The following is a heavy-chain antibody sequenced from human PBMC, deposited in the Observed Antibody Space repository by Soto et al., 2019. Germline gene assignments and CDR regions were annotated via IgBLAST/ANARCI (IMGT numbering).Heavy chain of an antibody. J-gene: IGHJ3*01. Sequence: DVQLLESGGNLVQPGGSLRLSCAASEFTFSNYAMSWVRQAPGKGLEWVSIISGVTGRTDYADSVKGRFTISRENAKNTVYLQMNYLSAEDTAFYYCAKDQRFSADYGDYGARSAFDLWGPGTLVTVSS. CDR2: ISGVTGRT. CDR3: AKDQRFSADYGDYGARSAFDL. D-gene: IGHD4-17*01. V-gene: IGHV3-23*01. CDR1: EFTFSNYA.